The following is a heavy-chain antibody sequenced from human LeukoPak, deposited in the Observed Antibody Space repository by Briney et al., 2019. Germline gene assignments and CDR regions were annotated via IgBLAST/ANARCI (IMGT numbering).Heavy chain of an antibody. V-gene: IGHV4-34*01. D-gene: IGHD5-24*01. CDR1: GGSCSDYY. CDR3: ARGRDRSKAGDH. Sequence: PSETLSLTCAVYGGSCSDYYCSWIRQPPGKGLEWIGEIHPYGTFYYNSSLKSRLTISIDTSKSQFSLGLTSVTAADTAFYYCARGRDRSKAGDHWGQGTLVTVFS. CDR2: IHPYGTF. J-gene: IGHJ4*02.